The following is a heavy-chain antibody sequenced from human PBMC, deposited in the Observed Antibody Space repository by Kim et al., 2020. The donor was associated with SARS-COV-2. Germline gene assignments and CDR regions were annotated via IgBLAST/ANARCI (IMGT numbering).Heavy chain of an antibody. CDR1: GYTFTGYY. V-gene: IGHV1-2*06. D-gene: IGHD5-12*01. J-gene: IGHJ6*03. CDR2: INPNSGGT. CDR3: ARFSGYDFNLSYYYYYMDV. Sequence: ASVKVSCKASGYTFTGYYMHWVRQAPGQGLEWMGRINPNSGGTNYAQKFQGRVTMTRDTSISTAYMELSRLRSDDTAVYYCARFSGYDFNLSYYYYYMDVWGKGTTVTVSS.